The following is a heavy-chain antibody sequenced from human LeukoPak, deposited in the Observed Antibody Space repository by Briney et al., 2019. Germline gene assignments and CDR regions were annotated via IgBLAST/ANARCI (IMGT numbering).Heavy chain of an antibody. CDR2: ISYDGSNK. D-gene: IGHD2-2*01. Sequence: QSGGSLRLSCAASGFTFSSYGMHWVRQAPGKGLEWVAVISYDGSNKYYADSVKGRFTISRDNSKNTLYLQMNSLRAEDTAVYYCARDSTAQRGEVRKSGRRSHSPDYWGQGTLVTVSS. V-gene: IGHV3-30*03. CDR3: ARDSTAQRGEVRKSGRRSHSPDY. CDR1: GFTFSSYG. J-gene: IGHJ4*02.